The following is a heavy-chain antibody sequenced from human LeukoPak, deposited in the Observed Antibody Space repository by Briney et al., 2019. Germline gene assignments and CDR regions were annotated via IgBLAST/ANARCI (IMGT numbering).Heavy chain of an antibody. CDR1: GFTFSSYA. J-gene: IGHJ3*02. V-gene: IGHV3-23*01. D-gene: IGHD3-22*01. Sequence: PGGSLRLSCAASGFTFSSYAMSWVRQAPGKGLEWVSSISNSGGRTFYTDSVKGRFTISRDNSKITLYLQMNSLRAEDTAVYYCAKESGEGLENMYYYDSSGYYDPDAFDIWGQGTMVTVSS. CDR2: ISNSGGRT. CDR3: AKESGEGLENMYYYDSSGYYDPDAFDI.